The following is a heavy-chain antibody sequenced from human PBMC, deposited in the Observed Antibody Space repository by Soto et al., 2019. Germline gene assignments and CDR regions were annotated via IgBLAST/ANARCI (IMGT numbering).Heavy chain of an antibody. CDR1: GGSISSRSYY. CDR2: IYYSGST. Sequence: QLQLQESGPGLVKPSETLSLTCTVSGGSISSRSYYWGWIRQPPGKGLEWIGSIYYSGSTYYNPSLKSRVTISVDTSKNQFSLKLSSVTAADTAVYYSARRGLYPVGHWAFDIWGQGTMVTVSS. D-gene: IGHD3-3*01. J-gene: IGHJ3*02. CDR3: ARRGLYPVGHWAFDI. V-gene: IGHV4-39*01.